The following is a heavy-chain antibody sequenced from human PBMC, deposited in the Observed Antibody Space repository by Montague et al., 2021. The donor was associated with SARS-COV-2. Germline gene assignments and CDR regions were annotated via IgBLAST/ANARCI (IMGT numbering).Heavy chain of an antibody. CDR3: AKDIGTYCSSTSCYWAGAFDI. CDR2: ISWNSGSI. D-gene: IGHD2-2*01. CDR1: GFTFGDYA. V-gene: IGHV3-9*01. Sequence: SLRLSCAASGFTFGDYAMHWVRQAPGKGLVWVSGISWNSGSIGYADSVKGRFTISRDNAKNSLYLQMNSLRAEDTALYYCAKDIGTYCSSTSCYWAGAFDIWGQGTMVTVSS. J-gene: IGHJ3*02.